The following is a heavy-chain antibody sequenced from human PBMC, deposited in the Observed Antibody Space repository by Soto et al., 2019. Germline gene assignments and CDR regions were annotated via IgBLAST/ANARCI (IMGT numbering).Heavy chain of an antibody. Sequence: SETLSLTCTVSGGSISSYYWSWIRQPPGKGLEWIGYIYYSGSTNYNPSLKSRVTISVDTSKNQFSLKLSSVTAADTAVYYCARLRLSIAAPFDYWGQGTLVTVS. V-gene: IGHV4-59*08. J-gene: IGHJ4*02. D-gene: IGHD6-6*01. CDR3: ARLRLSIAAPFDY. CDR1: GGSISSYY. CDR2: IYYSGST.